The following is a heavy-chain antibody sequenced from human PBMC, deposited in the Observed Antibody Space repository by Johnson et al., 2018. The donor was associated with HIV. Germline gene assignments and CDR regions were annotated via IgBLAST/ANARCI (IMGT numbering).Heavy chain of an antibody. CDR1: GFTFSTYG. J-gene: IGHJ3*02. D-gene: IGHD4-23*01. Sequence: VQLVESGGGVVQSGRSLRLSCAASGFTFSTYGMHWVRQAPGKGLEWVAVISYDGSNKYYADSVKGRFTISRDNSKNTLYLQMNSLRAEDTAVYYCAKVGATVITPRGEAFDIWGQGTMVTVSS. CDR2: ISYDGSNK. CDR3: AKVGATVITPRGEAFDI. V-gene: IGHV3-30*18.